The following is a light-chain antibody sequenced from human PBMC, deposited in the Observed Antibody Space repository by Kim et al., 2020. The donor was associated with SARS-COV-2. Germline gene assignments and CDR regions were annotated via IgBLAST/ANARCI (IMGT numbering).Light chain of an antibody. Sequence: EPASIACRSSQSLLHSNGYNYFDWYLQKPGQSPQLLIDLGSNRAAGVPDRFSGSGSGTDFTLKISRVEAEDVGVYYCMQALQTPYSFGQGTKLEI. CDR1: QSLLHSNGYNY. J-gene: IGKJ2*03. CDR2: LGS. V-gene: IGKV2-28*01. CDR3: MQALQTPYS.